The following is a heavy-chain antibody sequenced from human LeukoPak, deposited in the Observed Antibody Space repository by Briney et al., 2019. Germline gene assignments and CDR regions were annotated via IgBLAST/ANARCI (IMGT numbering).Heavy chain of an antibody. CDR3: TTVRGSSYQYFQR. J-gene: IGHJ1*01. CDR2: IKSKTDGGTT. Sequence: GGSLRLSCASSGFTFTNAWMSWVRQAPGRGLEWVGRIKSKTDGGTTDYAAPVKGRFTISRDDSKTTLYLQMNSLKSEDTAVYYCTTVRGSSYQYFQRWGQGTLVTVSS. D-gene: IGHD6-13*01. CDR1: GFTFTNAW. V-gene: IGHV3-15*01.